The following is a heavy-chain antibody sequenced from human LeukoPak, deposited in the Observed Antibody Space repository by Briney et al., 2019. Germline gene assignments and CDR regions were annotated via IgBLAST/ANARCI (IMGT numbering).Heavy chain of an antibody. D-gene: IGHD5-24*01. CDR1: GGTFSSYA. J-gene: IGHJ4*02. V-gene: IGHV1-69*04. CDR2: IIPILGIA. Sequence: GASVKVSRKASGGTFSSYAISWVRQAPGQGLEWMGRIIPILGIANYAQKFQGRVTITADKSTSTAYMELSSLRSEDTAVYYCARDRRDGYNFDYRGQGTLVTVSS. CDR3: ARDRRDGYNFDY.